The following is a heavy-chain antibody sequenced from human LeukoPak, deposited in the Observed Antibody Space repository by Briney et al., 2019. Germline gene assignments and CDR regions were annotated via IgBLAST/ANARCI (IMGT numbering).Heavy chain of an antibody. CDR3: ARSGIAVHGGNFAS. Sequence: SQTLSLSCAVSVDSVSINTAVWNWIRQPPSRGLEWLGRTSYRSKWYNDYAVPVKGRINHSTGTSKKPFFLRLTSVTPGDTAVFYCARSGIAVHGGNFASWGQGTLVSVCS. CDR2: TSYRSKWYN. J-gene: IGHJ4*02. V-gene: IGHV6-1*01. CDR1: VDSVSINTAV. D-gene: IGHD6-19*01.